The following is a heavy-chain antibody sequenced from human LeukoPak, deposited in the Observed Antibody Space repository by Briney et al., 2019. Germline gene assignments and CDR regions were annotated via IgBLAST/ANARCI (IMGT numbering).Heavy chain of an antibody. V-gene: IGHV4-34*01. D-gene: IGHD6-19*01. CDR3: ARLVSGWYGGFDY. CDR1: GGSFSGYY. CDR2: INHSGST. Sequence: SETLSLTCAVYGGSFSGYYWSWIRQPPGKGLEWIGEINHSGSTNYNPSLKSRVTISVDTSKNQFSLKLSSVTAADTAVYYCARLVSGWYGGFDYWGQGTLVTVSS. J-gene: IGHJ4*02.